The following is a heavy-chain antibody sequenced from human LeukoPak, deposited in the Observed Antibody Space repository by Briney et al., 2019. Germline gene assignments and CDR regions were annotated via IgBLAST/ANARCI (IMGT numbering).Heavy chain of an antibody. CDR2: ISSSGSTI. J-gene: IGHJ4*02. D-gene: IGHD5-24*01. V-gene: IGHV3-48*03. Sequence: GGSLRLSCAASGFTFSSYEMNWVRQAPGKGLEWVSYISSSGSTIYYADSVKGRFTISRDNAKNSLYLQMNSLRAEDTAVYYCARDRRWLQLPLLDYWGQGTLVTVSS. CDR1: GFTFSSYE. CDR3: ARDRRWLQLPLLDY.